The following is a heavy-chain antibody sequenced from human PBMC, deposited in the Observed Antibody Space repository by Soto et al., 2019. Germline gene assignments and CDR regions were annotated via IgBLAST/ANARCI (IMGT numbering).Heavy chain of an antibody. V-gene: IGHV3-21*01. D-gene: IGHD3-16*01. CDR1: GFPFSTSN. CDR3: ARGVLPISSTSWFDP. CDR2: ISRSSTYI. J-gene: IGHJ5*02. Sequence: EVQLVESGGGLVNPGGSLRLSCVVSGFPFSTSNMNWVRQAPGKGLEWVSFISRSSTYIYYADSVKGRFTISRDAAENSLFLQMNSLSAEDTAVYYCARGVLPISSTSWFDPWGQGTLVTVSS.